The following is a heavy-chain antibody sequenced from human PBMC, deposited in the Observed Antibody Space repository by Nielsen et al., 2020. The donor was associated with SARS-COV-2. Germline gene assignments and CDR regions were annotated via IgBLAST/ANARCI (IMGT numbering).Heavy chain of an antibody. D-gene: IGHD6-6*01. V-gene: IGHV4-34*01. CDR3: ARGSIAARLYYYYGMDV. CDR2: INHSGST. J-gene: IGHJ6*02. Sequence: SETLSLTCAVYGGSFSGYYWSWIRQPPGKGLEWIGEINHSGSTNYNPSLKSRVTISVDTSKNQFSLKLSSVTAADTAVYYCARGSIAARLYYYYGMDVWGQGTTVTASS. CDR1: GGSFSGYY.